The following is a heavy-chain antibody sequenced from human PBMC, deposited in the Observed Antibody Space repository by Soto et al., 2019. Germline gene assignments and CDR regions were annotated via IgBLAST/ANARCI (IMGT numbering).Heavy chain of an antibody. V-gene: IGHV3-11*01. Sequence: GGSLRLSCAASGFTFSSYAMSWIRQAPGKGLEWVSYISSSGTTIYYADSVKGRFTISRDNAKNSPYLQMNSLRAEDTAVYYCARDRRYFQYWGQGTLVTVSS. CDR3: ARDRRYFQY. CDR1: GFTFSSYA. CDR2: ISSSGTTI. J-gene: IGHJ1*01.